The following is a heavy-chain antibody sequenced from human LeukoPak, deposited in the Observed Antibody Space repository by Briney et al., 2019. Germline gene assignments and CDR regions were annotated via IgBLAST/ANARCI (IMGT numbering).Heavy chain of an antibody. Sequence: KASETLSLTCAVYGGSFGGYYWSWIRQPPGKGLEWIGEINHSGSTNYNPSLKSRVTISVDTSKNQLSLKLSSVTAADTAVYYCARAGYCSGGSCYGYFDYWGQGTLVTVSS. CDR3: ARAGYCSGGSCYGYFDY. J-gene: IGHJ4*02. V-gene: IGHV4-34*01. CDR2: INHSGST. D-gene: IGHD2-15*01. CDR1: GGSFGGYY.